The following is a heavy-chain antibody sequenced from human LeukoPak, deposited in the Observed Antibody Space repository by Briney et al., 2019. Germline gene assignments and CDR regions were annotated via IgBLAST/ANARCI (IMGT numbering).Heavy chain of an antibody. V-gene: IGHV3-30*18. D-gene: IGHD3-10*01. J-gene: IGHJ4*02. CDR2: ISSDGSDK. CDR1: GFTFSSYS. CDR3: AKGVRGVIAYYFDY. Sequence: PGGSLRLSCAASGFTFSSYSMNWVRQAPGKGLEWVAVISSDGSDKYYADSAKGRFTMSRDNSKKQLYLQMNSLRVEDTAVYYCAKGVRGVIAYYFDYWGQGTLVTVSS.